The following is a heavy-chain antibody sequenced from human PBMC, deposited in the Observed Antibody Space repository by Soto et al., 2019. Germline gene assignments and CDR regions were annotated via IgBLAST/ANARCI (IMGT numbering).Heavy chain of an antibody. CDR3: ARGVSSSFGHAGFDY. D-gene: IGHD6-6*01. CDR2: IYYSGST. J-gene: IGHJ4*02. CDR1: GGSISNGDYY. Sequence: ASETLSLTCTVSGGSISNGDYYWSWIRQPPGKGLEWIGYIYYSGSTYYNPSLKSRVTISVDTSKNQFSLKLSSVTAADTAVYYCARGVSSSFGHAGFDYWGQGTLVTVSS. V-gene: IGHV4-30-4*01.